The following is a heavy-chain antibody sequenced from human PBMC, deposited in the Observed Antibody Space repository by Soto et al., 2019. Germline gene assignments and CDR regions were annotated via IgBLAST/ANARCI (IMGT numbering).Heavy chain of an antibody. CDR3: ARDPPQYSGYDTPFDY. CDR2: INPSGGST. V-gene: IGHV1-46*03. J-gene: IGHJ4*02. Sequence: ASVKVSCKASGYTFTSYYMHWVRQAPGQGLEWMGIINPSGGSTSYAQKFQGRVTMTRDTSTSTVYMELSSLRSEDTAVYYCARDPPQYSGYDTPFDYWGQGPLVTVSS. D-gene: IGHD5-12*01. CDR1: GYTFTSYY.